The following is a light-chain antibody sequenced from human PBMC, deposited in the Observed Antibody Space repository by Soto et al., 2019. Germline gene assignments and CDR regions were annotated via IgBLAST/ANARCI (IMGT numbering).Light chain of an antibody. CDR1: QSVSSN. Sequence: EIVMTQSPATLSVSPGERATLSCRASQSVSSNLAWYQQKPGQAPRLLIYGASIRATGIPARFSGSGSWTEFTLTISSLQSEDFAVYYCQHYGSSPPITFGQGTRLE. CDR3: QHYGSSPPIT. V-gene: IGKV3-15*01. CDR2: GAS. J-gene: IGKJ5*01.